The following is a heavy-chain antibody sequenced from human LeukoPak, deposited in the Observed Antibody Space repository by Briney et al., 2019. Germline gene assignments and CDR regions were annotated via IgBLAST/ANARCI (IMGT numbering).Heavy chain of an antibody. CDR2: IYYSGST. Sequence: KPSETLSLTCTVSGGSISSSSYYWGWIRQPPGKGLEWIGSIYYSGSTNYNPSLKSRVTISVDTSKNQFSLKLSSVTAADTAVYYCARFRAAILDAFDIWGQGTMVTVSS. CDR3: ARFRAAILDAFDI. D-gene: IGHD2-15*01. V-gene: IGHV4-39*07. J-gene: IGHJ3*02. CDR1: GGSISSSSYY.